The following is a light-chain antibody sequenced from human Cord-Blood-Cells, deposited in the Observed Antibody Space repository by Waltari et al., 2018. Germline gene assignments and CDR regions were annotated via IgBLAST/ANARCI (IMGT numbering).Light chain of an antibody. V-gene: IGKV1-39*01. CDR3: QQSYSTP. CDR1: QSISSY. CDR2: AAS. J-gene: IGKJ4*01. Sequence: DIQMTQSPSSLSASVGDRVTITCRASQSISSYLNWYQQKPGKAPKLLIYAASSLQSGVPSRFSCSGSGTDFTLTISSLQPEDFATYYCQQSYSTPFGGGTKVEIK.